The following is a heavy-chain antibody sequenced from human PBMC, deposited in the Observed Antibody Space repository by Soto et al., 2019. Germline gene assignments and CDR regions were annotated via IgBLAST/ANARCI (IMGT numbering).Heavy chain of an antibody. V-gene: IGHV3-30*02. CDR2: IWYDGSNK. CDR3: AKDRTGWLHTSYYFDY. Sequence: GGSLRLSCAASGFNFSSYGMHWVRQAPGKGLEWVAIIWYDGSNKYYADSVKGRFTISRDNSKNTLYLQMNSLRGEDTAVYFCAKDRTGWLHTSYYFDYWGQGTLVTVSS. D-gene: IGHD3-10*01. CDR1: GFNFSSYG. J-gene: IGHJ4*02.